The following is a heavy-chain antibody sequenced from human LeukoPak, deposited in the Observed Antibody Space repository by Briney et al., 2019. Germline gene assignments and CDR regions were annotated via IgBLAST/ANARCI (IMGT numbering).Heavy chain of an antibody. Sequence: ASVKVSCKASGYTFTSYAMHWVRQAPGQGLEWKGWITPSSGTNYPQKFQGRVAITRDTSITTAYMDLSRLTSDDTAVYYCARDRYGDGFAHFDYWGQGALVTVSS. V-gene: IGHV1-2*02. J-gene: IGHJ4*02. CDR3: ARDRYGDGFAHFDY. CDR2: ITPSSGT. D-gene: IGHD5-24*01. CDR1: GYTFTSYA.